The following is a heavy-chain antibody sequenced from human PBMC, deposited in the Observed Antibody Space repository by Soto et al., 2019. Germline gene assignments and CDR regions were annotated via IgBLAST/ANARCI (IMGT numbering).Heavy chain of an antibody. CDR1: GFTFSNYG. CDR3: ARQDYGNSHDY. J-gene: IGHJ4*02. V-gene: IGHV3-33*01. Sequence: QVQLVESGGGVVQPGRSLRLSCAASGFTFSNYGMHWVRQAPGKGLEWVAVIWYDGSNKYYADSVKGRFTISRDNSKNTLYPQMNSLSAEDTAVYYCARQDYGNSHDYWGQGTLVTVSS. D-gene: IGHD4-17*01. CDR2: IWYDGSNK.